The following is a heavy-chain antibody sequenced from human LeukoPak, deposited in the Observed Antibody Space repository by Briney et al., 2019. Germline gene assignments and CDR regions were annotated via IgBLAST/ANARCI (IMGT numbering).Heavy chain of an antibody. CDR2: IYYSGST. CDR3: ARDPSGYFNY. V-gene: IGHV4-61*01. CDR1: GGSVSSGNYY. Sequence: SETLSLTCTVSGGSVSSGNYYWSWIRQPPGKGLDWIGYIYYSGSTNYNPSLKSRVTISVDTSKNQFSLRLSSVTAADTAVYYCARDPSGYFNYWGQGTLATVSS. D-gene: IGHD3-22*01. J-gene: IGHJ4*02.